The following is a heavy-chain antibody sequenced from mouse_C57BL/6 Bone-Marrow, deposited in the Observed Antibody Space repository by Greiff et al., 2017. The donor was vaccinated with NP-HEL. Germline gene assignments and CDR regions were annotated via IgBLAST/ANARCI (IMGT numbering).Heavy chain of an antibody. V-gene: IGHV5-4*01. CDR2: ISDGGSYT. J-gene: IGHJ4*01. CDR1: GFTFSSYA. Sequence: EVQLVESGGGLVKPGGSLKLSCAASGFTFSSYAMSWVRQTPEKRLEWVATISDGGSYTYYPDNVKGRFTISRDNAKNNLYLQMSHLKSEDTAMYYCARDVPYYYAMDYWGQVTSVTVSS. CDR3: ARDVPYYYAMDY.